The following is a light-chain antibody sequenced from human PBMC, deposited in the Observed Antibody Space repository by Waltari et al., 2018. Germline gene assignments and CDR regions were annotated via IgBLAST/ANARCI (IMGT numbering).Light chain of an antibody. J-gene: IGLJ2*01. V-gene: IGLV2-23*02. Sequence: QSALTQPASASGSPGQSITIPCTGTRREFGNYNLVSWYQQHPGKAPKLMISEVNKRPSGVSNRFSGSKSGNTASLTISGLQSEDEASYYCSSYISSTSVIFGGGTKLTVL. CDR2: EVN. CDR1: RREFGNYNL. CDR3: SSYISSTSVI.